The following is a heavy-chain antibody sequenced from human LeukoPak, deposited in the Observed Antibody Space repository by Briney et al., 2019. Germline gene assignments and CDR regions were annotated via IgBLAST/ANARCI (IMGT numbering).Heavy chain of an antibody. Sequence: SETLSLTCAVYGGSFSGYYWSWIRQPPGKGLEWIGEINHSGSTNYNPSLKSRVTISVDTSKNQFSLKLSSVTAADTAVYYCARHAGYDYVWGSYRHYYFDYWGQGTLVTVSS. D-gene: IGHD3-16*02. CDR1: GGSFSGYY. J-gene: IGHJ4*02. V-gene: IGHV4-34*01. CDR3: ARHAGYDYVWGSYRHYYFDY. CDR2: INHSGST.